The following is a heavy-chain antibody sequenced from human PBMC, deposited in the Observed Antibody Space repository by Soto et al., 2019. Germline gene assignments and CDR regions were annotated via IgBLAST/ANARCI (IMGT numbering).Heavy chain of an antibody. CDR1: GFTFSSYA. V-gene: IGHV3-30-3*01. Sequence: QVQLVESGGGVVQPGRSLRLSCTASGFTFSSYAMQWVRQAPGKGLAWVAVISKDGIVQYYAGSVKGRFIISRDNSKNTMYLQMNSLRVEDTAVYYCARENYYLESSGSTPLGALDIWGQGTMITVSA. D-gene: IGHD3-22*01. CDR3: ARENYYLESSGSTPLGALDI. CDR2: ISKDGIVQ. J-gene: IGHJ3*02.